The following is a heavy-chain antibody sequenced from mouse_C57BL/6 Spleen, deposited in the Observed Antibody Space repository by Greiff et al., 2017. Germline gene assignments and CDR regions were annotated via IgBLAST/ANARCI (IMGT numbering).Heavy chain of an antibody. D-gene: IGHD1-1*01. CDR3: ARYPLTTVVATDYFDY. CDR1: GFNIKDYY. J-gene: IGHJ2*01. V-gene: IGHV14-2*01. Sequence: VHVKQSGAELVKPGASVKLSCTASGFNIKDYYMHWVKQRTEQGLEWIGRIDPEDGETKYAPKFQGKATITADTSSNTAYLQLSSLTSEDTAVYYCARYPLTTVVATDYFDYWGQGTTLTVSS. CDR2: IDPEDGET.